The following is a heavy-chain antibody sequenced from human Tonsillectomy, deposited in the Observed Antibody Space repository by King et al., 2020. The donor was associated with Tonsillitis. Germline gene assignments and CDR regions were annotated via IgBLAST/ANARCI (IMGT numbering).Heavy chain of an antibody. CDR2: LSGSGGNT. Sequence: DVQLVESGGGLEQPGGSLRLSCATSGFTFTKFAMSWVRQAPGKGLEWVSGLSGSGGNTEYADSVKGPFTISRDNYENTLYLQMNSLRADDTAIYYCAKVVDEDNFGSLDDWGQGALVTVS. D-gene: IGHD1-1*01. J-gene: IGHJ4*02. CDR1: GFTFTKFA. CDR3: AKVVDEDNFGSLDD. V-gene: IGHV3-23*04.